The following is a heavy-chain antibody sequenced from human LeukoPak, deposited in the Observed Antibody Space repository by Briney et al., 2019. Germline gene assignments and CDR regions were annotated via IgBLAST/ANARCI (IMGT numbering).Heavy chain of an antibody. J-gene: IGHJ4*02. V-gene: IGHV4-59*01. Sequence: SETLSLTCTVSGGSISSYYWSWIRQPPGKGLEWIGYIYYSGSTNYNPSLKSRVTISVDTSKNQFSLKLSSVTAADTAVYYCARVDVGSSWYEVTDYWGQGTLVTVSS. CDR1: GGSISSYY. CDR3: ARVDVGSSWYEVTDY. CDR2: IYYSGST. D-gene: IGHD6-13*01.